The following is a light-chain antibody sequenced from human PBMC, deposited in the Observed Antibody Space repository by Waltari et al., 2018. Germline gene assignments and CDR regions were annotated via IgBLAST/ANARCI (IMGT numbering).Light chain of an antibody. Sequence: DIVLTQSPDFQSVTPKEKVTITLRDSQRIETSLHWYQQKPDQSPNLLIKYASQSLSGVPSRFSGSGSGTDFTLTINSLEPEDAATYYCQQSSSFPLTFGGGTKVEIK. V-gene: IGKV6-21*01. CDR1: QRIETS. CDR3: QQSSSFPLT. CDR2: YAS. J-gene: IGKJ4*01.